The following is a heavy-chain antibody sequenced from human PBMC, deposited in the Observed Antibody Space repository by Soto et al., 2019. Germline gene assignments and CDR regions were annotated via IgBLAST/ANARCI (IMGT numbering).Heavy chain of an antibody. D-gene: IGHD6-19*01. CDR1: GFTFSTND. J-gene: IGHJ4*02. CDR3: AHSIIAVAGYFDY. Sequence: LRLSCVASGFTFSTNDMTWVRQAPGKGLEWVSTIDGTSTFSNYAASVEGRFTISRDNSRNTLYLQMNSLRAEDTAVYYCAHSIIAVAGYFDYWGQGTLVTVSS. CDR2: IDGTSTFS. V-gene: IGHV3-23*05.